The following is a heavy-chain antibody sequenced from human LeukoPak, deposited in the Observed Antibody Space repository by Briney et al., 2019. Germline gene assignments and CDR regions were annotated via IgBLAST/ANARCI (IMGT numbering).Heavy chain of an antibody. D-gene: IGHD4-17*01. CDR2: ISSSSSTI. Sequence: GGSLRLSCAASGFTFSSYWMSWVRQAPGKGLEWVSYISSSSSTIYYADSVKGRFTISRDNAKNSLYLQMNSLRAEDTAVYYCARDSRRSFDAFDIWGQGTMVTVSS. CDR1: GFTFSSYW. V-gene: IGHV3-48*01. CDR3: ARDSRRSFDAFDI. J-gene: IGHJ3*02.